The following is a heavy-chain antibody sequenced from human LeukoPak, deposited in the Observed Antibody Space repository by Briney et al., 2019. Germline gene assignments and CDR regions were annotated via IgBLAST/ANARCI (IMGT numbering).Heavy chain of an antibody. D-gene: IGHD5-18*01. CDR2: ISYDGSNK. J-gene: IGHJ2*01. V-gene: IGHV3-30*18. Sequence: PGRSLRLSCAASGFTFSSYGMHWVRQAPGKGLEWVAVISYDGSNKYYADSVKGRFTISRDNSKNTLYLQMNSLRAEDTAVYYCAKDWGLRYSYGYGYFDLWGRGTLVTVSS. CDR1: GFTFSSYG. CDR3: AKDWGLRYSYGYGYFDL.